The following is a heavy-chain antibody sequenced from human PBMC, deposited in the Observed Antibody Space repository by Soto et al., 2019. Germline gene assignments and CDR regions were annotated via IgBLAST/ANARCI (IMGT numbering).Heavy chain of an antibody. D-gene: IGHD1-1*01. Sequence: SETLSLTCTVSGGSISSYYWSWIRQPPGKGLEWIGYIYYSGSTNYNPSLKSRVTISVDTSKNPFSLKLSSVTAADTAVYYCARASAGTTYYYYGMDVWGQGTTVTVSS. J-gene: IGHJ6*02. V-gene: IGHV4-59*01. CDR3: ARASAGTTYYYYGMDV. CDR2: IYYSGST. CDR1: GGSISSYY.